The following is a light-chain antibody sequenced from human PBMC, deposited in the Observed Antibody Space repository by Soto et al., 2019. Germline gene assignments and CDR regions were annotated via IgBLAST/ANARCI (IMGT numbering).Light chain of an antibody. CDR2: DSN. CDR1: TSNIANNY. V-gene: IGLV1-51*01. CDR3: GTWDSSLTAGV. Sequence: QSVLTQPPSVSAAPGQKVTISCSGSTSNIANNYVSWYQHLPGTAPKLLIYDSNNRPSGIPDRFSGSKSGTSATLGITGLQTGDEADYYCGTWDSSLTAGVFGGGTQLTVL. J-gene: IGLJ2*01.